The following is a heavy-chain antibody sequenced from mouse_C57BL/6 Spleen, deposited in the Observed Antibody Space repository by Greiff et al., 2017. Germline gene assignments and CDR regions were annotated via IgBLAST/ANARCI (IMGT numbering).Heavy chain of an antibody. D-gene: IGHD1-1*01. V-gene: IGHV5-17*01. J-gene: IGHJ3*01. Sequence: EVKLVESGGGLVKPGGSLKLSCAASGFTFSDYGMHWVRQAPERGLEWVAYISNGSSTIYYADTVKGRFTIYRDNAKNTLFLQMTSLRSEDTAMYYCARGEDYYGPFAYWGQGTLVTVSA. CDR1: GFTFSDYG. CDR3: ARGEDYYGPFAY. CDR2: ISNGSSTI.